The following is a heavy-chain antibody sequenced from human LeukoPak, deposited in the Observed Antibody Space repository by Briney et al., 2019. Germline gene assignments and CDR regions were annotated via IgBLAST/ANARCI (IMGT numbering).Heavy chain of an antibody. CDR3: AGSKRGAPYYYMDF. CDR2: INPSIGNT. V-gene: IGHV1-46*01. CDR1: GYTFTSHY. J-gene: IGHJ6*03. D-gene: IGHD4/OR15-4a*01. Sequence: ASVKVSCKTSGYTFTSHYIHWVRQAPGQGLEWMGIINPSIGNTDYAQKFQGRVTMTKDTSTRTVYMELTSLTFEDTALYYCAGSKRGAPYYYMDFWGIGTTVTVSS.